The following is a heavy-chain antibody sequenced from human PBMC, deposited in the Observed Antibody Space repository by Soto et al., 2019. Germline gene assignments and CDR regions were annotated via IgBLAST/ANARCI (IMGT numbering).Heavy chain of an antibody. CDR2: INHSGST. CDR3: ARENNDCSSTSCYDNWFDP. D-gene: IGHD2-2*01. Sequence: SETLSLTCAVYGGSFSGYYWSWIRQPPGKGLEWIGEINHSGSTNYNPSLKSRVTISVTTSKNQFSLKLSSVTAADTAVYYCARENNDCSSTSCYDNWFDPWGQGTLVTVSS. J-gene: IGHJ5*02. CDR1: GGSFSGYY. V-gene: IGHV4-34*01.